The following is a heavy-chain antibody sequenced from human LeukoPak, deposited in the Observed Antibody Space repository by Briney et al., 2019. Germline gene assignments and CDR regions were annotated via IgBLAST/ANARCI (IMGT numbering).Heavy chain of an antibody. CDR3: ARGDTIFGVDY. Sequence: SETLSLTCAVYGGSFSGYYWSWIRQPPGKGLEWMGEINHSGSTNYNPSLKSRVTISVDTSKNQFSLKLSSVTAADTAVYYCARGDTIFGVDYWGQGTLVTVSS. V-gene: IGHV4-34*01. D-gene: IGHD3-3*01. CDR1: GGSFSGYY. J-gene: IGHJ4*02. CDR2: INHSGST.